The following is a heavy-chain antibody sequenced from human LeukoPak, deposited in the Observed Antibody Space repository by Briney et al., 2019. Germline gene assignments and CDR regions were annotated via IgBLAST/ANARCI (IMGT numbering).Heavy chain of an antibody. CDR1: GGSISSYY. Sequence: SETLSLTCTVSGGSISSYYWSWIRQPPGKGLEWIGYIYYSGSTNYNPSLKSRVTVSVDTSKNQFSLKLSSVTAADTAVYYCARLSIVGATNAPFDYWGQGTLVTVSS. D-gene: IGHD1-26*01. V-gene: IGHV4-59*08. J-gene: IGHJ4*02. CDR2: IYYSGST. CDR3: ARLSIVGATNAPFDY.